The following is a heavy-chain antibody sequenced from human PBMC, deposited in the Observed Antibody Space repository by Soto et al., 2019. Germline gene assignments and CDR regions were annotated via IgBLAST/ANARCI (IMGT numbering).Heavy chain of an antibody. CDR2: INYSGNT. CDR3: VRGRASSIFDGYDYNGMDV. Sequence: TRSLTCTLAGHSINSAAYYWTWILQNPGGGLEWIGYINYSGNTTYNPSLQSRVTISADVSKNQFSLRVTCVTAADTAVYYCVRGRASSIFDGYDYNGMDVWGQGTAVTVSS. D-gene: IGHD3-3*02. V-gene: IGHV4-31*03. J-gene: IGHJ6*02. CDR1: GHSINSAAYY.